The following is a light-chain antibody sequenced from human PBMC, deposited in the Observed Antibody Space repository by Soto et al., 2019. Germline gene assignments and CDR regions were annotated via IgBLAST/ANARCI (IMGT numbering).Light chain of an antibody. V-gene: IGLV2-14*01. Sequence: QSALTQPASVSGSPGQSITISCTGTSSDVGGYNYVSWYQQHPGKAPKFMIYDVSNRPSGVSNRFSGSKSGNTASLTISGLQAEDAADYYCCSYTSSNTRQIVFGTGTKLTV. J-gene: IGLJ1*01. CDR1: SSDVGGYNY. CDR3: CSYTSSNTRQIV. CDR2: DVS.